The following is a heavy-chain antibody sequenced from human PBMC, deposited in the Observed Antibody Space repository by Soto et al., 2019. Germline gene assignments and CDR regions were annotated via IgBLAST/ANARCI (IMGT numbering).Heavy chain of an antibody. D-gene: IGHD1-1*01. V-gene: IGHV1-18*01. Sequence: QVHLVQSGAEVKKPGSSVKVSCKGSCYTCTIYGITWVRQAPGQGLEWMGWISAHNGNTDYAQKLQGRVTVTRDTSTSTAYMELRSLRSDDTAVYYCARGRYGDYWGQGALVTVSS. CDR1: CYTCTIYG. CDR3: ARGRYGDY. J-gene: IGHJ4*02. CDR2: ISAHNGNT.